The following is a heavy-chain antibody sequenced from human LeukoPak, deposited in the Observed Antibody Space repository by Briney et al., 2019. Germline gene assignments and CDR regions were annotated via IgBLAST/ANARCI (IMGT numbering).Heavy chain of an antibody. CDR3: AKDTLIRGINWFDP. CDR1: GFTFSNSW. CDR2: INQDGNKQ. J-gene: IGHJ5*02. V-gene: IGHV3-7*03. Sequence: PGGSLRLSCAASGFTFSNSWMTWVRQAPGKGLEWVANINQDGNKQHYVDSVKGRFTISRDNSKNTLYLQMNSLRAEDTAVYYCAKDTLIRGINWFDPWGQGTLVTVSS. D-gene: IGHD3-10*01.